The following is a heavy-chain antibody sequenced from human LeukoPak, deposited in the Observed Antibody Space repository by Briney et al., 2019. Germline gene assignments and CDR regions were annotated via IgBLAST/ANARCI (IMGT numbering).Heavy chain of an antibody. J-gene: IGHJ4*02. CDR1: GFTFSSYG. D-gene: IGHD4-17*01. V-gene: IGHV3-30*02. CDR3: AKAFKEDYGDYVGDY. CDR2: IRYDGSNK. Sequence: PGGSLRLSCAASGFTFSSYGMHWVRQTPGKGLEWVAFIRYDGSNKYYADSVKGRFTISRDNSKNTLYLQMNSLRAEDTAVYYCAKAFKEDYGDYVGDYWGQGTLVTVSS.